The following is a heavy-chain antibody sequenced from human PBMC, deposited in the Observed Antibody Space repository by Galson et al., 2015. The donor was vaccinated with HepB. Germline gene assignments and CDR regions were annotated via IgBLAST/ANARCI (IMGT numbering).Heavy chain of an antibody. D-gene: IGHD2-21*02. CDR2: ISGSGGST. J-gene: IGHJ4*02. CDR3: AKGIAAAGIAVTTARPIYCGGDCYSSY. V-gene: IGHV3-23*01. CDR1: GFTFSSYA. Sequence: SLRLSCAASGFTFSSYAMSWVRQAPGKGLEWVSAISGSGGSTYYADSVKGRFAISRDNSKNTLYLQMNSLRAEDTAVYYCAKGIAAAGIAVTTARPIYCGGDCYSSYWGQGTLVTVSS.